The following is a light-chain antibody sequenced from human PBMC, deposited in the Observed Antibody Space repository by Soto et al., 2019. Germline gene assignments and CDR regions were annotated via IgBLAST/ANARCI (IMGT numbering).Light chain of an antibody. V-gene: IGLV2-8*01. CDR2: EVS. CDR1: SSDVGGYNY. Sequence: QSALTQPPSASGSPGQSVTISCTGTSSDVGGYNYVSWYQQHPGKAPKLMIYEVSNRPSGVPDRFSGSKSGNTASLTVSGLQAQDEAEYYYSSYAGSNNFPVVFGGGTKLTVL. J-gene: IGLJ2*01. CDR3: SSYAGSNNFPVV.